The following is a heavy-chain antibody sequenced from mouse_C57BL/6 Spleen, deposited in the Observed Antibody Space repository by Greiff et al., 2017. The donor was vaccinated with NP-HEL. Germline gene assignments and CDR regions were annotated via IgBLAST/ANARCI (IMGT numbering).Heavy chain of an antibody. CDR2: IDPSDSYT. CDR1: GYTFTSYW. D-gene: IGHD2-4*01. Sequence: QVQLKQPGAELVKPGASVKLSCKASGYTFTSYWMQWVKQRPGQGLEWIGEIDPSDSYTNYKQKFKGKAPLTVDTSSSTAYMQLSSLTSEDSAVYYCARWLYDYETAYWGQGTLVTVSA. J-gene: IGHJ3*01. CDR3: ARWLYDYETAY. V-gene: IGHV1-50*01.